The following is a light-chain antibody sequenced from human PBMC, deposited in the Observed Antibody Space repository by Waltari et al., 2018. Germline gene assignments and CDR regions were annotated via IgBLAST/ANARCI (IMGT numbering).Light chain of an antibody. CDR1: SSDVGRYNH. J-gene: IGLJ2*01. CDR3: CSYAGSSSFVI. V-gene: IGLV2-23*02. CDR2: EVS. Sequence: QSALTQPASVSGSPGQSITISCTGSSSDVGRYNHVSWYQQRPNKAPEVIIYEVSKRPSGLSNRFSGSKSGNTASLTISGLQGEDEADYYCCSYAGSSSFVIFGGGTKLTVL.